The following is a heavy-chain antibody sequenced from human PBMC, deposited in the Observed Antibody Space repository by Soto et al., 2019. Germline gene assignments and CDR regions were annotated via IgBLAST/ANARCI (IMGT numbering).Heavy chain of an antibody. D-gene: IGHD4-17*01. CDR2: IYYSGST. J-gene: IGHJ4*02. CDR1: GGSISSYY. V-gene: IGHV4-59*01. Sequence: QVQLQESGPGLVKPSETLSLTCTVSGGSISSYYWSWIRQPPGKGLEWIGYIYYSGSTNYNPSLKRRVTISVDTSTTQFSLKLTSVTAADTAVYYCASLFHSQTTVTPFDYWGQGTLVTVSS. CDR3: ASLFHSQTTVTPFDY.